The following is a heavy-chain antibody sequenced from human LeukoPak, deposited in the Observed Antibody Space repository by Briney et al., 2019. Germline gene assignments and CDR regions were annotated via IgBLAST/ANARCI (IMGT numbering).Heavy chain of an antibody. Sequence: GGSLRLSCAASGFTFDDYAMHWVRQAPGKGLEWVSLISWDGGSTYYADSVKGRFTISRDNSKNSLYLQMNSLRAEDTALYYCAKILRVRGVYDAFDIWGQGTMVTVSS. D-gene: IGHD3-10*01. V-gene: IGHV3-43D*03. CDR3: AKILRVRGVYDAFDI. CDR2: ISWDGGST. CDR1: GFTFDDYA. J-gene: IGHJ3*02.